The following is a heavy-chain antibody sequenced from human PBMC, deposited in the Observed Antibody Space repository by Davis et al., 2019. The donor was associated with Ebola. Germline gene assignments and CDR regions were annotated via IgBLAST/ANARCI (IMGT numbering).Heavy chain of an antibody. CDR1: GGSISSSSYY. CDR3: AREGSPYAFDI. J-gene: IGHJ3*02. V-gene: IGHV4-39*02. Sequence: SETLSLTCTVSGGSISSSSYYWGWIRQPPGKGLEWIGSTYYSGSTYYNPSLKSRVTISVDMSKNQFSLKLSSVTAADTAVYYCAREGSPYAFDIWGQGTMVTVSS. CDR2: TYYSGST.